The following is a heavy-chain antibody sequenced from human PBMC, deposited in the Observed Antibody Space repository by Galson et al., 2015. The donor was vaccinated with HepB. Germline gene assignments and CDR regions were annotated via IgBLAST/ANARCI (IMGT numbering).Heavy chain of an antibody. CDR3: TTGRGGEDFDY. D-gene: IGHD3-16*01. V-gene: IGHV3-15*01. CDR2: IKSKTDGGTT. CDR1: GFTFSNAW. J-gene: IGHJ4*02. Sequence: SLRLSCAASGFTFSNAWMSWVRQAPGKGLEWVGRIKSKTDGGTTDYAAPVKGRFTISRDDSKNTLYLQMNSLKTEDTAVYYCTTGRGGEDFDYWGQGTLVTVSS.